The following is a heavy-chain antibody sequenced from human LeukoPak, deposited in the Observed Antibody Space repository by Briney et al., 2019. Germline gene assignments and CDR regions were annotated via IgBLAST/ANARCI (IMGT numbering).Heavy chain of an antibody. D-gene: IGHD3-22*01. CDR2: IIPIFGTA. CDR1: GGTFSSYA. CDR3: ARGTNYDSSGYWAPTPYYYYMDV. V-gene: IGHV1-69*13. Sequence: GASVKVSCKASGGTFSSYAISWVRQAPGQGLEWMGGIIPIFGTANYAQKFQGRVTITADESTSTAYMELSSLRSEDTAVYYCARGTNYDSSGYWAPTPYYYYMDVWGKGTTVTVSS. J-gene: IGHJ6*03.